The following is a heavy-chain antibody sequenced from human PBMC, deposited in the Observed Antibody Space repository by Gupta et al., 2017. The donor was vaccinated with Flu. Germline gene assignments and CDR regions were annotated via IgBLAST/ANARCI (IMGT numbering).Heavy chain of an antibody. D-gene: IGHD6-13*01. CDR2: INHSGSA. V-gene: IGHV4-34*01. CDR3: ARGQMGWVAAAAKSPWFDP. J-gene: IGHJ5*02. Sequence: WTWIRQSPGKGLEWIGEINHSGSANYNPSLKSRVTISVDTSKNQFSLKLRSVTAADTALYYCARGQMGWVAAAAKSPWFDPWGQGTLVTVSS.